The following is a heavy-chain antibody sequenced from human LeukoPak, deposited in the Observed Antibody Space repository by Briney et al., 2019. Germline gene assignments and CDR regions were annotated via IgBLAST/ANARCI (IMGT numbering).Heavy chain of an antibody. CDR1: GGSISSSSYY. Sequence: SETLSLTCTVSGGSISSSSYYWGWIRQPPGKGLEWIGSIYYSRSTYYNPSLKSRVTISVDTSKNQFSLKLSAVTAADTAVYYCAREGLNMVRGVIPKEAWGWFDPWGQGTLVTVSS. J-gene: IGHJ5*02. D-gene: IGHD3-10*01. CDR2: IYYSRST. CDR3: AREGLNMVRGVIPKEAWGWFDP. V-gene: IGHV4-39*02.